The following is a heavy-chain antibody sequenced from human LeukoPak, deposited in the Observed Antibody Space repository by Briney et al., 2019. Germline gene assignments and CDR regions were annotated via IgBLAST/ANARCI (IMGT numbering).Heavy chain of an antibody. Sequence: PGGSLRLSCAASGFTFSRYGMHWVRRAPGKGLERVAFIRYDGSDKSYADSVKGRFTISRDNSKNTLYLQMNSLRAEDTAMYYCAKIGAVAGHFDYWGQGTLVTVSS. CDR3: AKIGAVAGHFDY. D-gene: IGHD6-19*01. CDR2: IRYDGSDK. V-gene: IGHV3-30*02. J-gene: IGHJ4*02. CDR1: GFTFSRYG.